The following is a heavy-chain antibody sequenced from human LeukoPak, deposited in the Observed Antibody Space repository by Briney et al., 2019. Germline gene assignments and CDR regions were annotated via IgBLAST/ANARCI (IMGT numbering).Heavy chain of an antibody. J-gene: IGHJ4*02. CDR3: AKGLVVVVAATPGY. CDR2: ISGSGGST. V-gene: IGHV3-23*01. CDR1: GFTFSSYA. Sequence: PGGSLRLSCAASGFTFSSYAMSWVRQAPGKGLEWVSAISGSGGSTYYADSVKGRFTISRDNSKNTLYLQMNSLRAEDTAVYYCAKGLVVVVAATPGYWGQGTLVTVSS. D-gene: IGHD2-15*01.